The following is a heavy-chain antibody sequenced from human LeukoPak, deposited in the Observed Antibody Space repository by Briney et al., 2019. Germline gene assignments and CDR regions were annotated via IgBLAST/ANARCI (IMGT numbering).Heavy chain of an antibody. CDR2: IYTSGST. V-gene: IGHV4-61*02. J-gene: IGHJ4*02. CDR1: GGSISSGSYY. Sequence: PSETLSLTCTVSGGSISSGSYYWSWIRQPAGKGLEWIGRIYTSGSTNYNPSLKSRVTISVDTSKNQFSLKLSSVTAADTAVYYWARGSTVVRQSHYFVYWGQGTLVTVSS. CDR3: ARGSTVVRQSHYFVY. D-gene: IGHD4-23*01.